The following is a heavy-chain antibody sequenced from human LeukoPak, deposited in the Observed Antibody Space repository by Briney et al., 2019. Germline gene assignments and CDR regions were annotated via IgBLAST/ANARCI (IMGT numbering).Heavy chain of an antibody. V-gene: IGHV3-21*01. CDR3: ARYEWEIGARYFDY. Sequence: GGSLRLSCAASGFTFSSYSMNWVRQAPGKGLEWVSSISSSSSYIYYADSVKGRFTISRDNAKNSLYLQMNSLRAEDTAVYYCARYEWEIGARYFDYGGQEPLVTVSS. D-gene: IGHD1-26*01. CDR1: GFTFSSYS. CDR2: ISSSSSYI. J-gene: IGHJ4*02.